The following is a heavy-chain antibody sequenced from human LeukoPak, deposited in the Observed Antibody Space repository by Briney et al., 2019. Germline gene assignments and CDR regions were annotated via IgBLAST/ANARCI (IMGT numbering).Heavy chain of an antibody. Sequence: SGPTLVSPTHTLTLTCTYSGFSRRTTGVGVGWIRQPTGKALESLALIYWDDDKRYSVALKKSLTIIKGSSKTQVVTTMTDMDPVDTATYHCVHTFRRGETGYDYSWDYWGQGTLVTVSS. V-gene: IGHV2-5*02. D-gene: IGHD5-12*01. CDR2: IYWDDDK. CDR1: GFSRRTTGVG. CDR3: VHTFRRGETGYDYSWDY. J-gene: IGHJ4*02.